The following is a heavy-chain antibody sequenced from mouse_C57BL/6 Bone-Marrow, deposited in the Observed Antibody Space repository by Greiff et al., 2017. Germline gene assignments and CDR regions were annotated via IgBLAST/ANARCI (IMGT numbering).Heavy chain of an antibody. V-gene: IGHV1-82*01. J-gene: IGHJ4*01. CDR1: GYAFSSSW. D-gene: IGHD1-1*01. CDR2: IYPGDGDT. Sequence: VQLQQSGPELVKPGASVKISCKASGYAFSSSWMNWVKPRPGKGLEWIGRIYPGDGDTNYNGKFKGKATLTADNSSSTAYMQLSSLTSEDSAVYFCARRAFPTVVARGYYYAMDYWGQGTSVTVSS. CDR3: ARRAFPTVVARGYYYAMDY.